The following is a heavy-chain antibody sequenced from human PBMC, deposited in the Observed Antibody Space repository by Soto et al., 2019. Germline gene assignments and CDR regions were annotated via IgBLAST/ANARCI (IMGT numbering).Heavy chain of an antibody. Sequence: ASVKVSCKASGYTFTSYDIKWVRQATGQGLEWMGWMNPNSGNTGYAQKFQGRATMTGTTSISTAYMELSSLRSEDAAGYYWAGAPGPYCWSGPSYGYCGQG. CDR1: GYTFTSYD. CDR3: AGAPGPYCWSGPSYGY. CDR2: MNPNSGNT. J-gene: IGHJ4*02. V-gene: IGHV1-8*01. D-gene: IGHD3-3*01.